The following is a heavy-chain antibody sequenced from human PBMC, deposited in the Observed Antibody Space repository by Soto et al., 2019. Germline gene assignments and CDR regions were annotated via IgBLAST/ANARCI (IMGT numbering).Heavy chain of an antibody. Sequence: XGSLRLSCAVSGLTVSRTHMSWVRQAPGKGLQWVSVIYSGGSTYYANAVKGRFTISRDISENTVYLELDKLTVDDTAVYYCARASEPEYSSSIFFDYWGRGTLVTVSS. CDR1: GLTVSRTH. CDR3: ARASEPEYSSSIFFDY. D-gene: IGHD6-6*01. V-gene: IGHV3-53*01. J-gene: IGHJ4*02. CDR2: IYSGGST.